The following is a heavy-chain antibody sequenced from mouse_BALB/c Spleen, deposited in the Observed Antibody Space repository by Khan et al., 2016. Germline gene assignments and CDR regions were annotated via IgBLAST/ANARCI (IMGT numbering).Heavy chain of an antibody. V-gene: IGHV5-4*02. CDR2: ITDGGSYT. Sequence: EVQLVESGGGLVKPGGSLKLSCAASGFTFSDYYMYWVRQTPEKRLEWVATITDGGSYTYYPDSVKGRSTISRDNAKNNLYLQMSSLKSEDTAMYYCARDDRWFAYWGQGTLVTVSA. CDR1: GFTFSDYY. D-gene: IGHD2-14*01. CDR3: ARDDRWFAY. J-gene: IGHJ3*01.